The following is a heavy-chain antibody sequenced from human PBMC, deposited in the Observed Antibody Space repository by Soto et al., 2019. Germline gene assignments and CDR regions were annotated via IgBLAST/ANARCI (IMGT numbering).Heavy chain of an antibody. CDR3: ARDMGVRYFDWLFGWYYYYGMDV. CDR2: IWYDGSNK. Sequence: PGGSLRLSCAASGFTFSSYGMHWVRQAPGKGLEWVAVIWYDGSNKYYADSVKGRFTISRDNSKNTLYLQMNSLRAEDTAVYYCARDMGVRYFDWLFGWYYYYGMDVWGQGTTVTVSS. J-gene: IGHJ6*02. D-gene: IGHD3-9*01. V-gene: IGHV3-33*01. CDR1: GFTFSSYG.